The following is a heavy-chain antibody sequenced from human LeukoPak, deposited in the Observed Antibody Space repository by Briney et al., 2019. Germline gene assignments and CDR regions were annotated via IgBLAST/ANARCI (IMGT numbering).Heavy chain of an antibody. Sequence: ASVKVSCKASGCTFTNYGISWVRQAPGQGLEWMGIINPTGGGASYAQKFQGRVTMTIDTSTSTFYLELSSLTSQDTAVYYCARDGHGTSTWGWFDPWGQGTLVTVSS. V-gene: IGHV1-46*01. D-gene: IGHD7-27*01. CDR3: ARDGHGTSTWGWFDP. CDR2: INPTGGGA. CDR1: GCTFTNYG. J-gene: IGHJ5*01.